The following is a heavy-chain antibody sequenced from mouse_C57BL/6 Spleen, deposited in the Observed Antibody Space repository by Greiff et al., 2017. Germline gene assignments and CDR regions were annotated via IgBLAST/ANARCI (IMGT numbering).Heavy chain of an antibody. CDR2: IDPSDSYT. Sequence: QVQLKQPGAELVMPGASVKLSCKASGYTFTSYWMHWVKQRPGQGLEWIGEIDPSDSYTNYNQKFKGKSTLTVDKSSSTAYMQLSSLTSEDSAVYYCARSDYGRSYYFDDWGQGTTLTVS. D-gene: IGHD1-1*01. V-gene: IGHV1-69*01. CDR1: GYTFTSYW. J-gene: IGHJ2*01. CDR3: ARSDYGRSYYFDD.